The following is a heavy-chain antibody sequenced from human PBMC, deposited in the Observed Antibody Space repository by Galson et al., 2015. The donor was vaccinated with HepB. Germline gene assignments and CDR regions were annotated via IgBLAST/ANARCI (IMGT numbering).Heavy chain of an antibody. CDR2: ISASGSTT. Sequence: SLRLSCAASGFTLSNYEMNWVRQAPGKGLEWVSYISASGSTTYNADSVKGRFTISRDNAQSSLYLQMNSLRAEDTAVYYCASCFGSPYYYASGTYCWTQDVWGQGTTVTVSS. CDR1: GFTLSNYE. CDR3: ASCFGSPYYYASGTYCWTQDV. J-gene: IGHJ6*02. V-gene: IGHV3-48*03. D-gene: IGHD3-10*01.